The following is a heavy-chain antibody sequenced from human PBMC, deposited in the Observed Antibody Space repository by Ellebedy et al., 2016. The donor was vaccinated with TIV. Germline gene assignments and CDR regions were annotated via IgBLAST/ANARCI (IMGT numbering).Heavy chain of an antibody. CDR1: GYSISSGYY. Sequence: GSLRLXXTVSGYSISSGYYWGWIRQPPGKGLEWIGSIYHSGSTYYNPSLKSRVTISVDTSKNQFSLKLSSVTAADTAVYYCAREGEDSGYDSYFDYWGQGTLVTVSS. CDR2: IYHSGST. CDR3: AREGEDSGYDSYFDY. V-gene: IGHV4-38-2*02. J-gene: IGHJ4*02. D-gene: IGHD5-12*01.